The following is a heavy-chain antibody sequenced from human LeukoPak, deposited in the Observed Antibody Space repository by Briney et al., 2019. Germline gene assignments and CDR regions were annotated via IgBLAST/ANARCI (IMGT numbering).Heavy chain of an antibody. J-gene: IGHJ6*03. CDR1: GGSISSGSYY. Sequence: SETLSLTCTVSGGSISSGSYYWSWIRQPAGKGLEWIGRIYTSGSTNYNPSLKSRVTISVDTSKNQFSLRLSSVTAADTAFYYCARQSIAARGYYYYMDVWGKGTTVTVSS. CDR3: ARQSIAARGYYYYMDV. D-gene: IGHD6-6*01. CDR2: IYTSGST. V-gene: IGHV4-61*02.